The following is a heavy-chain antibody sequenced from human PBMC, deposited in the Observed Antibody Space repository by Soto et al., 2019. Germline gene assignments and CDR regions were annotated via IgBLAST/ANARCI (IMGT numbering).Heavy chain of an antibody. CDR2: ISSRGVT. D-gene: IGHD1-1*01. J-gene: IGHJ4*02. CDR3: ARYRFTCNWSKFDY. Sequence: QVHLQESGPGRLKPSQTLSLYCAVSGASISSDAYHWSSIRQLPGKGLEWVVFISSRGVTYYNPSLKTRLTVSADTSTSQLSLHLTSVTDADTAIYFCARYRFTCNWSKFDYWGQGTLVTVSS. CDR1: GASISSDAYH. V-gene: IGHV4-31*11.